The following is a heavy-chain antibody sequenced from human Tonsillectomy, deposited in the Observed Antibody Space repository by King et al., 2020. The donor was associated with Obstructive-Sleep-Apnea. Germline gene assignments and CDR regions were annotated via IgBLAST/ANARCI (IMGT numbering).Heavy chain of an antibody. CDR3: ASDRGPRLKPKYRENAFDI. Sequence: VQLVESGAEVKKPGASVKVSCKASGYTFTSYDINWVRQATGQGLEWMGWRNPNSGNTGYAQKFQGRVTMTRKTSISTAYMELSSLRSEDTAVYYCASDRGPRLKPKYRENAFDIWGQGTMVTVSS. J-gene: IGHJ3*02. CDR2: RNPNSGNT. CDR1: GYTFTSYD. V-gene: IGHV1-8*01. D-gene: IGHD5-12*01.